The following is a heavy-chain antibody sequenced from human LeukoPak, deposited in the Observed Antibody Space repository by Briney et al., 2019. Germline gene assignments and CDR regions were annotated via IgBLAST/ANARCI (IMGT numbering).Heavy chain of an antibody. J-gene: IGHJ4*02. V-gene: IGHV3-48*04. CDR2: IRTSGTNT. CDR3: ARMNYVSSGWGAPFDY. D-gene: IGHD1-7*01. Sequence: PGGSLRLSCAASGFTFGSYSMNWVRQAPGKGLEWVSYIRTSGTNTDYTGSVKGRFTISRDNAKNSLYLQMNSLRAEDTAVYYCARMNYVSSGWGAPFDYWGQGTLVTVSS. CDR1: GFTFGSYS.